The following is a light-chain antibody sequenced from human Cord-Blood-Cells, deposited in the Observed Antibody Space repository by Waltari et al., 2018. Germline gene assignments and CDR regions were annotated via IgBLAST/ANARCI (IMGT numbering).Light chain of an antibody. V-gene: IGLV2-23*01. CDR2: EGS. Sequence: QSVLTQPASVSGSPGQSITISCTGTSSDVGRYNLLSWYQQHPGKAPKPMIYEGSKRSSGVSKRFSGSKSGNTASLTISGLQAEDEADYYCCSYAGSSTLVFGGGTKLTVL. CDR1: SSDVGRYNL. CDR3: CSYAGSSTLV. J-gene: IGLJ2*01.